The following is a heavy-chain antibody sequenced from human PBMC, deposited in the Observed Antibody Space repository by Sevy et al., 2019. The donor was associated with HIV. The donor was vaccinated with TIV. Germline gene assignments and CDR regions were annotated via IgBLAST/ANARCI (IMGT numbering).Heavy chain of an antibody. V-gene: IGHV3-30*02. J-gene: IGHJ4*02. CDR1: GFSYSSYG. CDR3: VKEGGGEGGDH. CDR2: IQCDGSNK. Sequence: GGSLRLSCAASGFSYSSYGMHWVRQAPGKGLEWVAYIQCDGSNKDYSDSVKGRFTISRDNSKNTLDLQMNSLRVEDTAVYYCVKEGGGEGGDHWGQGTLVTVSS. D-gene: IGHD2-21*01.